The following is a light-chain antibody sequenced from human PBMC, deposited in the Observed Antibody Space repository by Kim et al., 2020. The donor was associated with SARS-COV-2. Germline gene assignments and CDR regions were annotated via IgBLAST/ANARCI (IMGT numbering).Light chain of an antibody. J-gene: IGLJ3*02. CDR2: YND. CDR1: SSNIEVNS. V-gene: IGLV1-36*01. CDR3: AAWDDSLNARV. Sequence: ELTQPPSVSEAPRQRVTISCSGSSSNIEVNSVNWYQQLPGKAPKLLIYYNDVLASGVSDRFSGSKSGTSASLAISGLQSEDEADYYCAAWDDSLNARVFGGGTQLTVL.